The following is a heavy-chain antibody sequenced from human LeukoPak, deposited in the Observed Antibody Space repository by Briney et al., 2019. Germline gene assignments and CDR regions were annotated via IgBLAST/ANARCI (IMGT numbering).Heavy chain of an antibody. CDR3: ARVLHNRNYDGSTYYGY. CDR1: GDSVSSNSAA. Sequence: SQTLSLTCAISGDSVSSNSAAWNWIRQSPSRGLEWLGRTYYRSKWYNDYAVSVKSRITINPDTSKNQFSLQLNSMTPEDTAVYYCARVLHNRNYDGSTYYGYWGQGTLVTVSS. D-gene: IGHD3-22*01. V-gene: IGHV6-1*01. CDR2: TYYRSKWYN. J-gene: IGHJ4*02.